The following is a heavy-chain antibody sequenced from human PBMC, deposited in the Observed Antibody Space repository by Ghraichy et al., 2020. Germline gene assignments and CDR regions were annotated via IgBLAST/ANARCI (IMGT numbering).Heavy chain of an antibody. Sequence: GGSLRLSCVGSGFTFSRYWMSWVRQAPGKGLEWVANIKYDGSQRLYADSVKDRFIISRDNAKNSMFLQMNSLRAEDTALYYCARVAWGCRDYGDYWGQGALVTVSS. J-gene: IGHJ4*02. CDR2: IKYDGSQR. CDR1: GFTFSRYW. D-gene: IGHD2-8*02. V-gene: IGHV3-7*03. CDR3: ARVAWGCRDYGDY.